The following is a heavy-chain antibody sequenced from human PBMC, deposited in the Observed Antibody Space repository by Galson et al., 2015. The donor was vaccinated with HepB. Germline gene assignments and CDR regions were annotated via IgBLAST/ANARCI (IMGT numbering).Heavy chain of an antibody. Sequence: SLRLSCAASGFTFSSYAMSWVRQAPGKGLEWVSAISGSGGSTYYADSVKGRFTISRDNSKNTLYLQMNSLRAEDTAVYYCAKGTYCSSTSCYRRDYYYYGMDVWGQGTTVTVSS. CDR1: GFTFSSYA. CDR2: ISGSGGST. J-gene: IGHJ6*02. CDR3: AKGTYCSSTSCYRRDYYYYGMDV. D-gene: IGHD2-2*01. V-gene: IGHV3-23*01.